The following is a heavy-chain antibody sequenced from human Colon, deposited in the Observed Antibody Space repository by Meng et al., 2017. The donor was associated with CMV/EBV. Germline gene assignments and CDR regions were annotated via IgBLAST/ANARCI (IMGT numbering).Heavy chain of an antibody. V-gene: IGHV3-9*01. Sequence: GGSLRLSCAASGFTFDDYAMHWVRQAPGKGLEWVSGISWNSGTIGYADSVKGRFTISRDNAKNSLYLQMNSLRLEDTAVYYCARVGDYPGGYFDYWGQGTLVTVSS. D-gene: IGHD4-17*01. CDR2: ISWNSGTI. J-gene: IGHJ4*02. CDR1: GFTFDDYA. CDR3: ARVGDYPGGYFDY.